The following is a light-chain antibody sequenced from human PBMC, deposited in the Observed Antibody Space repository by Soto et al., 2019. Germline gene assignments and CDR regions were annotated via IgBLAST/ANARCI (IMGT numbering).Light chain of an antibody. CDR3: SSYTSSSTWV. Sequence: QSVLTQPASVSGSPGQSITISCTGTSSDVGGYNYVSWFQQHPGKAPKLIIYQVTNRPSGVSNRFYGSKSDNTASLTISSLQAEDEADYYCSSYTSSSTWVFGGGTKVTVL. J-gene: IGLJ3*02. CDR2: QVT. V-gene: IGLV2-14*01. CDR1: SSDVGGYNY.